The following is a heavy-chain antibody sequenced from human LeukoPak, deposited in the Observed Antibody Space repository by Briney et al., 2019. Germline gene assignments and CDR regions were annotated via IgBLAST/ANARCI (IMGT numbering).Heavy chain of an antibody. CDR3: ARDRSSGYSGYAFDY. V-gene: IGHV1-69*04. CDR2: IIPILGIA. CDR1: GYTFTGYY. Sequence: ASVKVSCKASGYTFTGYYMHWVRQAPGQGLEWMGRIIPILGIANYAQKFQGRVTITADKSTSTAYMELSSLRSEDTAVYYCARDRSSGYSGYAFDYWGPGTLVTVSS. D-gene: IGHD5-12*01. J-gene: IGHJ4*02.